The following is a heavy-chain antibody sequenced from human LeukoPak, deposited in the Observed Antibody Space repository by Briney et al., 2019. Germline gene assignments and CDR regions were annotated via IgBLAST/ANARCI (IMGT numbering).Heavy chain of an antibody. D-gene: IGHD3-22*01. Sequence: GASVKVSCKASGDTFTVYYMHWVRQAPGQGLEWMGWITPNSGGTNYAQKFQGRVTMTRDTSISTAYMELSRLRSYDTAVYYCARGAHYHDSSEGYDYWGQGTLVTVSS. CDR2: ITPNSGGT. CDR3: ARGAHYHDSSEGYDY. J-gene: IGHJ4*02. CDR1: GDTFTVYY. V-gene: IGHV1-2*02.